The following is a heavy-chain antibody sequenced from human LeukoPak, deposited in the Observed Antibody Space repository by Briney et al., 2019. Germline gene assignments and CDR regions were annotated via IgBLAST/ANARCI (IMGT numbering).Heavy chain of an antibody. D-gene: IGHD6-13*01. CDR3: ARDHGGVIAAAELDP. CDR2: IKQDGSEK. CDR1: GFTFSSYW. J-gene: IGHJ5*02. Sequence: GGSLRLSCAPSGFTFSSYWMSWVRQAPGKGLEWVANIKQDGSEKYYVDSVKGRFTISRDNAKNSLYLQMNSLRAEDTAVYYCARDHGGVIAAAELDPWGQGTLVTVSS. V-gene: IGHV3-7*01.